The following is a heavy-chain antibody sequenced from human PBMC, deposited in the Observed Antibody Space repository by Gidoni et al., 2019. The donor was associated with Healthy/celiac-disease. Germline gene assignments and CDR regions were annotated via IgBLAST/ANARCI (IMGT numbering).Heavy chain of an antibody. D-gene: IGHD4-17*01. CDR2: ISSSSSYI. CDR1: GFTFSSYS. Sequence: EVQLVESGGGLVKPGGSLRLSCAASGFTFSSYSMNWVRQAPGKGLEWVSSISSSSSYIYYADSVKGRFTISRDNAKNSLYLQMNSLRAEDTAVYYCARPYTGSIWSVTTTDFDYWGQGTLVTVSS. J-gene: IGHJ4*02. CDR3: ARPYTGSIWSVTTTDFDY. V-gene: IGHV3-21*01.